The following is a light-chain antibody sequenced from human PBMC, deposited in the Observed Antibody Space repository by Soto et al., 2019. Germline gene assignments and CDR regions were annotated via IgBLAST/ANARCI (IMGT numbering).Light chain of an antibody. J-gene: IGKJ4*01. CDR2: WAS. CDR3: QQYYYTPLT. V-gene: IGKV4-1*01. CDR1: QSVLYSSNNKNY. Sequence: DIVMTQSPDSLAVSLGERATINCKSSQSVLYSSNNKNYLAWYQQKPGQPPKLLISWASTRESGVPDRFSGSGSGTAFTLPISNLQAEDAAVFYCQQYYYTPLTFGGGTKVEIK.